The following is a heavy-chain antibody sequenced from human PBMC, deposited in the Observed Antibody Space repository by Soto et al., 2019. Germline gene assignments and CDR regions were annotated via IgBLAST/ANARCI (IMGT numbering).Heavy chain of an antibody. CDR3: VREGYSGSYAAF. D-gene: IGHD1-26*01. J-gene: IGHJ4*02. Sequence: QVQLVQSGGGVVQPGRSLSLACEASGSTFSNYDMDWVRQAPGKGLEWVAIISVAGSKTYYADSVKGRFTVSRDNSKNTLFLQMNSLRPDDTATYYCVREGYSGSYAAFWGQGSLVTVSS. CDR2: ISVAGSKT. CDR1: GSTFSNYD. V-gene: IGHV3-30*03.